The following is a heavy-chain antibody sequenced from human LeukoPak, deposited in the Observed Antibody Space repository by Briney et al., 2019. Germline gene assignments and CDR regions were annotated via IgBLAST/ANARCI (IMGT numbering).Heavy chain of an antibody. CDR3: ARSIAAPSYYYGMDV. V-gene: IGHV3-48*03. CDR2: ISSSGSTI. D-gene: IGHD6-6*01. J-gene: IGHJ6*02. Sequence: GGSLRLSCAASGFTFSSCEMNWVRQAPGKGLEWVLYISSSGSTIYYADSVKGRFTISRDNAKNSLYLQMNSLRAEDTAVYYCARSIAAPSYYYGMDVWGQGTTVTVSS. CDR1: GFTFSSCE.